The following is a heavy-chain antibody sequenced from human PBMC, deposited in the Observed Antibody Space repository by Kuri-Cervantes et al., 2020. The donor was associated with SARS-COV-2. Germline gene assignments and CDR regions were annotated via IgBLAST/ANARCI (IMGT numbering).Heavy chain of an antibody. CDR3: ARASWMQLWHRYFDN. Sequence: SETLSLTCTVSGGSISSYSWSWIRQPAGKGLEWIGHIYTTGTTNYSPSLKSRVSISVDKSKSQFSLKLSSVTAADTAVYYCARASWMQLWHRYFDNWGQGTLVTVSS. J-gene: IGHJ4*02. V-gene: IGHV4-4*09. CDR1: GGSISSYS. CDR2: IYTTGTT. D-gene: IGHD5-18*01.